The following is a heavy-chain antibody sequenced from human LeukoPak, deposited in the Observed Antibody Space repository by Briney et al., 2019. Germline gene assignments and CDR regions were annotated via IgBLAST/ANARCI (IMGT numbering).Heavy chain of an antibody. D-gene: IGHD2-2*02. CDR2: INSDGSST. V-gene: IGHV3-74*01. Sequence: GGSLRLSCAASGFTFSSYWMRWVRQAPGKGLVWVSRINSDGSSTSYADSVKGRFTISRDNAKNTLYLQMNSLRAEDTAVYYCARDRYCSSTSCSTYYFDPWGQGTLVTVSS. CDR3: ARDRYCSSTSCSTYYFDP. J-gene: IGHJ5*02. CDR1: GFTFSSYW.